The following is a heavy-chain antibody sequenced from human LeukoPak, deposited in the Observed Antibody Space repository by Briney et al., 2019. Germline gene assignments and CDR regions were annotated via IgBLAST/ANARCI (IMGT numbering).Heavy chain of an antibody. Sequence: PGGSLRLSCAASGFTLSSYAMSWVRQAPGKGLEWVSYISSSGSTIYYADSVKGRFTISRDNAKNSLYLQMNSLRAEDTAVYYCAGDMNAVGAFDYWGQGTLVTVSS. CDR3: AGDMNAVGAFDY. D-gene: IGHD1-26*01. CDR1: GFTLSSYA. J-gene: IGHJ4*02. CDR2: ISSSGSTI. V-gene: IGHV3-48*04.